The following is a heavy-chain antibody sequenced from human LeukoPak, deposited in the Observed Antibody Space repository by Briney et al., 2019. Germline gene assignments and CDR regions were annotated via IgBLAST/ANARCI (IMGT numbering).Heavy chain of an antibody. CDR1: GGSISSYY. J-gene: IGHJ3*02. D-gene: IGHD6-13*01. CDR2: IYYSGST. Sequence: SETLSLTCTVSGGSISSYYWSWIRQPPGKGLEWIGYIYYSGSTKYNPSLKSRVTISVDTSKSQFSLKLSSVTAADTAVYYCARHSTIAGTEYAFDIWGQGTMVTVSS. V-gene: IGHV4-59*08. CDR3: ARHSTIAGTEYAFDI.